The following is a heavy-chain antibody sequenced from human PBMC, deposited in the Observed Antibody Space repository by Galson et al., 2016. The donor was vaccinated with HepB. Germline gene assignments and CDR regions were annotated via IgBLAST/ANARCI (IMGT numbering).Heavy chain of an antibody. Sequence: SLRLSCAASGFTFSSNWMSWVRQAPGKGLEWVANIKQDGSENYYVDSVKGRFTISRDNAKNSLYLQMNSLRAEDTAVYYCARRQREEDIVVVVVVPGGFDYGMDVWGQGTTVTVSS. CDR3: ARRQREEDIVVVVVVPGGFDYGMDV. J-gene: IGHJ6*02. V-gene: IGHV3-7*04. CDR2: IKQDGSEN. D-gene: IGHD2-15*01. CDR1: GFTFSSNW.